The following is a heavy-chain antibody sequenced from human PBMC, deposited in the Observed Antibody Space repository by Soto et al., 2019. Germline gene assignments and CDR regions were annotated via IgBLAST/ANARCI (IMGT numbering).Heavy chain of an antibody. CDR2: ITGSSDRI. J-gene: IGHJ4*02. CDR1: GFTFSVYS. Sequence: EVQLVESGGGWVQPGGSLRLSCAASGFTFSVYSMNWVRQAPGKGLDWVSYITGSSDRILFADSVKGRFTVSRDNAKNSLYLQMSSLRDEDTGVYYCTTSNGHLNHWGQGTLVSVSS. V-gene: IGHV3-48*02. D-gene: IGHD3-22*01. CDR3: TTSNGHLNH.